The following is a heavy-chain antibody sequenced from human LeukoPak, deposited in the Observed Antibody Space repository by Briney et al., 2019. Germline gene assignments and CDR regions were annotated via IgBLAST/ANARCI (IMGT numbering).Heavy chain of an antibody. CDR3: ALLQLERSFDY. J-gene: IGHJ4*02. CDR1: GYTFTSYY. Sequence: ASVKVSCKASGYTFTSYYMHWVRQAPGQGLEWMGIINPSGGSTSYAQKFQGRVTMTSDTSTSTVYMELSSLRSEDTAVYYCALLQLERSFDYWGQGTLVTVSS. CDR2: INPSGGST. V-gene: IGHV1-46*01. D-gene: IGHD1-1*01.